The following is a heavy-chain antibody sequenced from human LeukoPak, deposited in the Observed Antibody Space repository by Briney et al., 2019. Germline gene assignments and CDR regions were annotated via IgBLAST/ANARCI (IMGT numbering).Heavy chain of an antibody. CDR3: GRDYWGSIDY. V-gene: IGHV4-59*11. J-gene: IGHJ4*02. CDR1: GGSLHSQS. CDR2: MSSSGSP. Sequence: TPSETLSLTCTLSGGSLHSQSWSWVRQPPGKGLEWIGYMSSSGSPNYNPSLKSRVTMSVDTSKNEFSLKLSSVTAADTAVYFCGRDYWGSIDYWGQGILVTVSS. D-gene: IGHD7-27*01.